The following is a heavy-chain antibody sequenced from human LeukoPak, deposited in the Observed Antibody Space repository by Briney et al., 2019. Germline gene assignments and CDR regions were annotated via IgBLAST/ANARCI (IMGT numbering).Heavy chain of an antibody. V-gene: IGHV3-23*01. CDR2: ISGSGGST. D-gene: IGHD6-13*01. Sequence: GGSLRLSFAASGFTFSSYAMSWVRQAPGKGLEWVSAISGSGGSTYYADSVKGRFTISRDNSKNTLYLQMNSLRAEDTAVYYCPKDSWVRPSRFDYWGQGTLVTVSS. CDR3: PKDSWVRPSRFDY. J-gene: IGHJ4*02. CDR1: GFTFSSYA.